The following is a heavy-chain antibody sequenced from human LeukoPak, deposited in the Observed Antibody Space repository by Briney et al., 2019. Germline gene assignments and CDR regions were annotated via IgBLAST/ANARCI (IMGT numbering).Heavy chain of an antibody. J-gene: IGHJ4*02. CDR1: GFTFSSYS. Sequence: KPGGSLRLSCAASGFTFSSYSMNWVRQAPGKGLEWVSSISSSSSYIYYADSVKGRFTVSRDNGKKLVHLQLNSLRAEDTAVYFCARIPHPDYADAQWGQGTLVIVSS. CDR2: ISSSSSYI. D-gene: IGHD4-17*01. V-gene: IGHV3-21*01. CDR3: ARIPHPDYADAQ.